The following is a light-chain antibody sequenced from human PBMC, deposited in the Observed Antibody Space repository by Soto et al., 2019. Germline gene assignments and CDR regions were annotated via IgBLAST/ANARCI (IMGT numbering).Light chain of an antibody. CDR3: AAWDDSLSGWV. CDR2: TNN. CDR1: NSNIGSNY. J-gene: IGLJ3*02. V-gene: IGLV1-47*01. Sequence: QPVLTQPPSASGTPGQRVTISCSGRNSNIGSNYVYWYQQVPGTAPKLLIYTNNQRPSGVPYRFSGSKSATSASLAIGGLRSEDEADYYCAAWDDSLSGWVFGGGTKLTVL.